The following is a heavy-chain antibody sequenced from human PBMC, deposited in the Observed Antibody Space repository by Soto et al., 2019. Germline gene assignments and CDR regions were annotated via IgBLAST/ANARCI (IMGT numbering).Heavy chain of an antibody. V-gene: IGHV2-5*02. CDR1: GFSLSTYEVG. J-gene: IGHJ4*02. Sequence: QITLKESGPTLVKPTQTLTLTCTFSGFSLSTYEVGVGWIRQPPGKALEWLALIYWDDGKRYSPSLKSRLTITKDTSKNQVVLTMTNMDPVDTGTYYCAHNVDGGHYGEHYFDHWGQGTLVSVSS. CDR3: AHNVDGGHYGEHYFDH. CDR2: IYWDDGK. D-gene: IGHD4-17*01.